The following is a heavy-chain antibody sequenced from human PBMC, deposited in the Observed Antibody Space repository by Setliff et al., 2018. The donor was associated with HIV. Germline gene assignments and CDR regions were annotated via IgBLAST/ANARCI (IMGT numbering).Heavy chain of an antibody. D-gene: IGHD1-1*01. Sequence: PGESLKISCKASGYNFVNYWIGWVRLMPGKGLEWMGIVYPGDSDVRYSPSFQGQVTISADKSISTAYLQWSSLKASDTAMYYCARRTWSDVRMDPWGQGTLVTVSS. J-gene: IGHJ5*02. CDR2: VYPGDSDV. V-gene: IGHV5-51*01. CDR1: GYNFVNYW. CDR3: ARRTWSDVRMDP.